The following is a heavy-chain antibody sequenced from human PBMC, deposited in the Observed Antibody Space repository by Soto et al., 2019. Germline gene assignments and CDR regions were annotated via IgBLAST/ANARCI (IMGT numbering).Heavy chain of an antibody. CDR1: GFTFSSYG. V-gene: IGHV3-30*18. CDR3: AKDSAKARGYYYGMDV. CDR2: ISYDGSNK. Sequence: SLRLSCAASGFTFSSYGMHWVRQAPGKGLEWVAVISYDGSNKYYADSVKGRFTISRDNSKNTLYLQMNSLRAEDTAVYYCAKDSAKARGYYYGMDVWGQATTVTVSS. J-gene: IGHJ6*02.